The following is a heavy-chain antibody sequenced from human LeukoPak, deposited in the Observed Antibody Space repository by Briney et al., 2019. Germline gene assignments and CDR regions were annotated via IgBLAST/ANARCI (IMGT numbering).Heavy chain of an antibody. V-gene: IGHV3-30-3*01. Sequence: GGSLRLSCAASGFTFSSHAMEWVRQAPGKGLEWVAVISHGGSQKYNADSVKGRVTISRDNSKNTLYLQMNSLRVEDTAMYYCARDRSGHYSFDYWGQGTLVTVPS. CDR3: ARDRSGHYSFDY. CDR2: ISHGGSQK. CDR1: GFTFSSHA. D-gene: IGHD2-15*01. J-gene: IGHJ4*02.